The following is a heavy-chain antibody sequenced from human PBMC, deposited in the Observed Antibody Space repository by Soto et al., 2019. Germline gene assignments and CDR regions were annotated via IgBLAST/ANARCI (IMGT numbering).Heavy chain of an antibody. D-gene: IGHD3-3*01. CDR3: AKAPNFWSGYYPRSYRDSYYYYGMDV. CDR2: ISYDGSNK. Sequence: QVQLVESGGGVVQPGRSLRLSCAASGFTFSSYGMHWVRQAPGKGLEWVAVISYDGSNKYYADSVKGRFTISRDNSKNTLYLQMNSLGAEDTAVYYCAKAPNFWSGYYPRSYRDSYYYYGMDVWGQGTTVTVSS. CDR1: GFTFSSYG. V-gene: IGHV3-30*18. J-gene: IGHJ6*02.